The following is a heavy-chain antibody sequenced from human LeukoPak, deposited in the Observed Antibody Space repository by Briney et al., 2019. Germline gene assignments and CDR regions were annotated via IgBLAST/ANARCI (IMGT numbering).Heavy chain of an antibody. CDR2: ISGSGGST. CDR3: AKVGSSSWYDYYYYMDG. V-gene: IGHV3-23*01. CDR1: GFTFSSYA. Sequence: GGSLRLSCAASGFTFSSYAMSWVRQAPGKGLEWVSAISGSGGSTYYADSVKGRFTISRDNSKNTLYLQMNSLRAEDTAVYYCAKVGSSSWYDYYYYMDGWGKGTTVTVSS. J-gene: IGHJ6*03. D-gene: IGHD6-13*01.